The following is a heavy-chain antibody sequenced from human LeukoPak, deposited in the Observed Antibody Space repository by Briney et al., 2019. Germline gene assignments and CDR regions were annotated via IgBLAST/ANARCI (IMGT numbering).Heavy chain of an antibody. CDR1: GYTFTNYA. CDR3: ARARSAWASDAFDI. D-gene: IGHD6-19*01. V-gene: IGHV7-4-1*02. CDR2: INTNTGNP. Sequence: ALVKVSCKASGYTFTNYAMNWVRQAPGQGLEWMGWINTNTGNPTYAQGFTGRFVFSLDTSVSTAYLQISSLKAEDTAVYYCARARSAWASDAFDIWGQGTMVTVSS. J-gene: IGHJ3*02.